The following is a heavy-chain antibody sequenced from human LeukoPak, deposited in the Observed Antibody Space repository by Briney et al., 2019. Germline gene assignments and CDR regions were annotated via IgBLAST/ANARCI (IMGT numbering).Heavy chain of an antibody. Sequence: GGSLRLSCAASGFTFSSYGMHWVRQAPGKGLEWVAVISYDGSNKYYADSVKGRFTISRDNSKNTLYLQMNSLRSDDTAVYYCARERPLAWFDPWGQGTLVTVSS. V-gene: IGHV3-30*03. CDR2: ISYDGSNK. CDR1: GFTFSSYG. J-gene: IGHJ5*02. CDR3: ARERPLAWFDP.